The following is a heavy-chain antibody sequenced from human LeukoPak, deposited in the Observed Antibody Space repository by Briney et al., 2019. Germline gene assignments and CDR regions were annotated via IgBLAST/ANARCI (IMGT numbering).Heavy chain of an antibody. D-gene: IGHD1-1*01. CDR2: ISAYNGNT. CDR1: GYTFYIYG. V-gene: IGHV1-18*01. Sequence: ASVKVSCKASGYTFYIYGISWVRQAPGQGLEWMGWISAYNGNTNYAQKLQGRVTMTTDTSTSTAYMELRSLRSDDTAVYYCASSKGTIAPFDYWGQGTLVTVSS. J-gene: IGHJ4*02. CDR3: ASSKGTIAPFDY.